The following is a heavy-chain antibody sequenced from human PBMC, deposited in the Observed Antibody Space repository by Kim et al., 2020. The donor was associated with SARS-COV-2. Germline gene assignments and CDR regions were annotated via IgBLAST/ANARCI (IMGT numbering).Heavy chain of an antibody. CDR2: INHSGST. D-gene: IGHD6-13*01. V-gene: IGHV4-34*01. Sequence: SETLSLTCAVYGGSFSGYYWSWIRQPPGKGLEWIGEINHSGSTNYNPSLKSRVTISVDTSKNQFSLKLSSVTAADTAVYYCARGRDKYSSRRTTGGFDPWGQGTLVTVSS. CDR3: ARGRDKYSSRRTTGGFDP. CDR1: GGSFSGYY. J-gene: IGHJ5*02.